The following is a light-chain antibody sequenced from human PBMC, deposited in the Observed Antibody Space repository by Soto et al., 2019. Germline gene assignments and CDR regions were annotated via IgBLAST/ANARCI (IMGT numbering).Light chain of an antibody. CDR3: PQYGYSLIT. V-gene: IGKV3-20*01. CDR2: AAS. Sequence: EIGLTQSPGTLSLSKGERATLSCRASQSVSSSHLAWYQHKPGQAPRLLIYAASSRATGSPDRFSGGGSGTDFTLTISRLEPEDFAVYYCPQYGYSLITFCHGTLPEIK. CDR1: QSVSSSH. J-gene: IGKJ5*01.